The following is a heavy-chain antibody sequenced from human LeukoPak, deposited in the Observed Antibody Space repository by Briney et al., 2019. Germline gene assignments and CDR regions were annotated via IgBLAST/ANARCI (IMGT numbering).Heavy chain of an antibody. CDR3: AKGGSTFGHEIDH. J-gene: IGHJ4*02. CDR2: ISGSGGST. D-gene: IGHD3-16*01. Sequence: GGSLRLSFAASGFTVKSYAMTCVRQAPGKGLEWVSTISGSGGSTYYTDSVKGRFTVSRDSSKSTLSLQLDSLRGEDPAVYYCAKGGSTFGHEIDHWGQGTLVAVSS. V-gene: IGHV3-23*01. CDR1: GFTVKSYA.